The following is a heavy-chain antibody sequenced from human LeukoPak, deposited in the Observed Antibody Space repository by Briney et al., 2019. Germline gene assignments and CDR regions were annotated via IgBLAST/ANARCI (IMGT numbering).Heavy chain of an antibody. Sequence: ASVKVSCKASGYTFTSYDINWVRQATGQGLEWMGWMNPNSGNTVYARKFQGRVTMTRNTSISTAYMELSSLRSEDTAVYYCARGLVVVAATARDYWGQGTLVTVSS. CDR2: MNPNSGNT. D-gene: IGHD2-15*01. J-gene: IGHJ4*02. CDR1: GYTFTSYD. CDR3: ARGLVVVAATARDY. V-gene: IGHV1-8*01.